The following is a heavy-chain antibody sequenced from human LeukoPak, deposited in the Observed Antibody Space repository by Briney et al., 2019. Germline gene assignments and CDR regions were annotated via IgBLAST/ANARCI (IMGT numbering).Heavy chain of an antibody. CDR1: AYSFTSYG. J-gene: IGHJ5*02. V-gene: IGHV1-18*01. D-gene: IGHD3-22*01. Sequence: ASVKVSCKASAYSFTSYGISWVRQAPGQGLEWMGWISAYNGNTNYAQKLQGRVTMTTDTSTSTAYMELRSLRSDDTAVYYCARLITMIVVVTPYNWFDPWGQGTLVTVSS. CDR3: ARLITMIVVVTPYNWFDP. CDR2: ISAYNGNT.